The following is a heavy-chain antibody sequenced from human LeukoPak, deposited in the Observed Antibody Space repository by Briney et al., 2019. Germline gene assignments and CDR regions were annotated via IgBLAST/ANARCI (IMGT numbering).Heavy chain of an antibody. J-gene: IGHJ4*02. CDR1: GGSISSYY. D-gene: IGHD1-26*01. CDR2: IYTSGST. CDR3: ARENSGSYREFDY. V-gene: IGHV4-4*07. Sequence: SETLSLTCTVSGGSISSYYWSWIRQPAGKGLEWIGRIYTSGSTNYDAALKSRVSMSVDTSKNQFSLKLSSVTAADTAVLYCARENSGSYREFDYWGQGTLVTVSS.